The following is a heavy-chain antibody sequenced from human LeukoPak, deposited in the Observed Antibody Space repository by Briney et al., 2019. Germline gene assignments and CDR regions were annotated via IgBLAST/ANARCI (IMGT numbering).Heavy chain of an antibody. V-gene: IGHV1-69*05. Sequence: SVKVSCKSSGHTFTNNGFSWVRQAPGQGLEWMGGIIPIFGTANYAQKFQGRVTITTDESTSTAYMELSSLRSEDTAVYYCASPPGFWSAPYYYYYMDVWGKGTTVTVSS. CDR1: GHTFTNNG. CDR2: IIPIFGTA. J-gene: IGHJ6*03. D-gene: IGHD3-3*01. CDR3: ASPPGFWSAPYYYYYMDV.